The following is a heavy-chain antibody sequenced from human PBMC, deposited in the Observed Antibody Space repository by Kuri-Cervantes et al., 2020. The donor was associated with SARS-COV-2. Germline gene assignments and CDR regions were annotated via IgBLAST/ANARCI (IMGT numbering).Heavy chain of an antibody. CDR1: GFTFSSYD. J-gene: IGHJ6*02. CDR2: IGTAGDT. CDR3: ARDSTGWAGGTTHGYYYYYYGMDV. Sequence: GESLKISCAASGFTFSSYDMHWVRQATGKGLEWVSAIGTAGDTYYPGSVKGRFTISRENAKSSLYLQMNSLRAEDTAVYYCARDSTGWAGGTTHGYYYYYYGMDVWGQGTTVTVSS. V-gene: IGHV3-13*01. D-gene: IGHD1-1*01.